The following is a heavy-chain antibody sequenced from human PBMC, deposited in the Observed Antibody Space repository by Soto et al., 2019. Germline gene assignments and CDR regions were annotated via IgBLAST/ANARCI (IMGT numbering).Heavy chain of an antibody. CDR3: ARDAGYDYVWGSYRYNPLGFDY. CDR1: GFTFSSYA. J-gene: IGHJ4*02. CDR2: ISYDGSNK. V-gene: IGHV3-30-3*01. D-gene: IGHD3-16*02. Sequence: GGSLRLSCAASGFTFSSYAMHWVRQAPGKGLEWVAVISYDGSNKYYADSVKGRFTISRDNSKNTLYLQMNSLRAEDTAVYYCARDAGYDYVWGSYRYNPLGFDYWGQGTLVTV.